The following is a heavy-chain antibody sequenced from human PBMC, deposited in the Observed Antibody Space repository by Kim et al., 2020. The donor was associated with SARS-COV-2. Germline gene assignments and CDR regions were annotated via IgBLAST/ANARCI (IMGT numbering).Heavy chain of an antibody. V-gene: IGHV4-30-2*01. CDR2: IYHSGST. CDR3: ARDAYGDYVGGYYYYYMDV. D-gene: IGHD4-17*01. J-gene: IGHJ6*03. Sequence: SETLSLTCAVSGGSISSGGYSWSWIQQPPGKGLEWIGYIYHSGSTYYNPSLKSRVTISVDRSKNQFSLKLSSVTAADTAVYYCARDAYGDYVGGYYYYYMDVWGKGTTVTVSS. CDR1: GGSISSGGYS.